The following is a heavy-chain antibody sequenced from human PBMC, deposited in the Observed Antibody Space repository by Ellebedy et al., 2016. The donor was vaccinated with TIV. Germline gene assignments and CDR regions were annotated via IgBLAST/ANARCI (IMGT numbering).Heavy chain of an antibody. Sequence: MPSETLSLTCAVYGGSLSGYYWGWIRQAQGKGLEWIGDINHSGSANYNPSLKSRVPIPVDTSKNHFSLKLSSVTAADTAVYYCARGLQLDDVVVVAGYDYWGQGTLVTVSS. CDR2: INHSGSA. CDR1: GGSLSGYY. CDR3: ARGLQLDDVVVVAGYDY. J-gene: IGHJ4*02. D-gene: IGHD2-15*01. V-gene: IGHV4-34*01.